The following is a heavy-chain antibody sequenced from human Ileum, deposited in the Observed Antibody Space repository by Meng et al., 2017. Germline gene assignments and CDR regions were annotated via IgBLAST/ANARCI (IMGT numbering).Heavy chain of an antibody. D-gene: IGHD5/OR15-5a*01. Sequence: QVQLQESGPGLVKPSQTLSLTCRVSGASLSTGGYYWGWIRPPPGKGLEWVGYSYYDGSSYYNPSLKSRAIISLDASKSQFSMRLTSMTAADTAIYYCTRGGFGYSVPFDFWGQGTLVTVSS. CDR3: TRGGFGYSVPFDF. J-gene: IGHJ4*02. CDR1: GASLSTGGYY. CDR2: SYYDGSS. V-gene: IGHV4-31*03.